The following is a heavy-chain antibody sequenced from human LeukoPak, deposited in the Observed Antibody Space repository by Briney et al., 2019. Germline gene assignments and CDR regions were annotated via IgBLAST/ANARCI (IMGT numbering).Heavy chain of an antibody. CDR1: GFTFSSYS. J-gene: IGHJ3*02. CDR2: ISSSSSYI. D-gene: IGHD2-2*01. V-gene: IGHV3-21*01. CDR3: ARDPLVVVPAADDDAFDI. Sequence: GGSLRLSCAASGFTFSSYSMIWVRQAPGKGLEWVSSISSSSSYIYYADSVKGRFTISRDNAKNSLYLQMNSLRAEDTAVYYRARDPLVVVPAADDDAFDIWGPGTMVTVSS.